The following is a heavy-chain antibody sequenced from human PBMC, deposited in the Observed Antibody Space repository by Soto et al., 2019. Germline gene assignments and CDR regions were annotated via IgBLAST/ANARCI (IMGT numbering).Heavy chain of an antibody. J-gene: IGHJ6*02. D-gene: IGHD4-17*01. CDR1: GGSISSGGYC. Sequence: SETLSLTCTVSGGSISSGGYCWSWIRQHPGKGLEWIGYIYYSGSTYYNPSLKSRVTISVDTSKNQFSLKLSSVTAADTAVYYCAKMTTVRNYGMDVWGQGTTVTVSS. CDR3: AKMTTVRNYGMDV. V-gene: IGHV4-31*03. CDR2: IYYSGST.